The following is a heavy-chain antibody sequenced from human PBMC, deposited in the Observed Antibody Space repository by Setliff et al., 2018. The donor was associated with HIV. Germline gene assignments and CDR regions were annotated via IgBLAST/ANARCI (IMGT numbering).Heavy chain of an antibody. Sequence: SETLSLTCTVSGDSITSNSYYWGWIRQSPGEGLEWIGEINHGGSTNYNPSLKSRVTISMDTAKNQFSLKLSSVTAADTAVYYCARVPFTPGFDSWGQGTLVTVSS. CDR1: GDSITSNSYY. D-gene: IGHD3-16*01. V-gene: IGHV4-39*07. CDR3: ARVPFTPGFDS. J-gene: IGHJ4*02. CDR2: INHGGST.